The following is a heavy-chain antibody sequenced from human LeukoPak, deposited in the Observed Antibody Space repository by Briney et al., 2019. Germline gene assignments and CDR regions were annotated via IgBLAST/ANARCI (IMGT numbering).Heavy chain of an antibody. D-gene: IGHD3-10*01. J-gene: IGHJ5*02. CDR2: ISGSGGST. V-gene: IGHV3-23*01. Sequence: GGSLRLSCAASGFTFSNYAMSWVRQAPGKGREWVSGISGSGGSTYYADSVKGRFTISRDNSKNILYLQMNSLRAEDTAVYYCAKDQRGSGSYYSPWGQGTLVTVSS. CDR1: GFTFSNYA. CDR3: AKDQRGSGSYYSP.